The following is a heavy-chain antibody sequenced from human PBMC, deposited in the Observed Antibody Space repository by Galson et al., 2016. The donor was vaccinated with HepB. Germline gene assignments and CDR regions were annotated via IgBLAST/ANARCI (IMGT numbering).Heavy chain of an antibody. Sequence: SETLSLTCTVSGASITSQSWNWIRQTPGRGLEWIGRIHSTGTTIYNPSLESRVTISIDPSMNRFSLRLNSVTAADTAIYYCARRDFERSAIGFQSNWLDPWGQGILVTVSS. D-gene: IGHD2/OR15-2a*01. CDR2: IHSTGTT. J-gene: IGHJ5*02. CDR1: GASITSQS. V-gene: IGHV4-59*08. CDR3: ARRDFERSAIGFQSNWLDP.